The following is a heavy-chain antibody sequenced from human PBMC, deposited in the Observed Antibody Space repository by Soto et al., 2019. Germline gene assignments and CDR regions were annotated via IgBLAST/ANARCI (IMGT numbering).Heavy chain of an antibody. D-gene: IGHD2-15*01. V-gene: IGHV3-30*03. Sequence: QVQVVESGGGVVQPGRSLRLSCAAPGFTFSNFGMHWVRQAPGKGLEWVAALSSDGSDKYYLDSVKGRFIISRDNSKNTLFLQMNSLRVEDTAVYYCVRGSDVARQELDYWGQGTLVTVSS. CDR1: GFTFSNFG. CDR3: VRGSDVARQELDY. CDR2: LSSDGSDK. J-gene: IGHJ4*02.